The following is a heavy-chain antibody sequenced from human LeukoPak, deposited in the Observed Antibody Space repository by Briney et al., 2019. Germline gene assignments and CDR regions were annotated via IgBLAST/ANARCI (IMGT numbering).Heavy chain of an antibody. Sequence: SVKVSCKASGGTFSSYAITWVRQAPGQGLEWMGRILVILGMTNYAQKFQGRVTLTTDSSTRTAYMELRSLTSDDTAVYYCARLHSSGWPLECMDVWGQGTTVTVSS. CDR3: ARLHSSGWPLECMDV. D-gene: IGHD6-19*01. CDR1: GGTFSSYA. V-gene: IGHV1-69*04. J-gene: IGHJ6*02. CDR2: ILVILGMT.